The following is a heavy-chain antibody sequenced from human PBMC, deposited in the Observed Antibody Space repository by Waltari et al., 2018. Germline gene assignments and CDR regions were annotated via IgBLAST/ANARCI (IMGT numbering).Heavy chain of an antibody. Sequence: QVQLVESGGGVVQPGRSLRLSCAASGFTFRRYAMHWVRPAPGKGLEWVAVISYDGSNKYYADSVKGRFTISRDNSKNTLYLQMNSLRAEDTAVYYCARGYHAGDLASFDIWGQGTMVTVSS. CDR2: ISYDGSNK. CDR1: GFTFRRYA. D-gene: IGHD7-27*01. V-gene: IGHV3-30-3*01. J-gene: IGHJ3*02. CDR3: ARGYHAGDLASFDI.